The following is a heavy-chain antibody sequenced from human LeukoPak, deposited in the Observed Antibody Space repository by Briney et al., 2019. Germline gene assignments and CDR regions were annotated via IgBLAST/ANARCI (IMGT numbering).Heavy chain of an antibody. CDR1: GYSFTSYW. D-gene: IGHD3-22*01. J-gene: IGHJ3*02. V-gene: IGHV5-51*01. Sequence: GESLKISCKGSGYSFTSYWIGWVRQMPGKGLEWMGIIYPGDSDTSYSPAFQGQVTISADKSISTAYLQWSSLKASDTAMYYCARRSITMIVVVHDAFDIWGQGTMVTVSS. CDR2: IYPGDSDT. CDR3: ARRSITMIVVVHDAFDI.